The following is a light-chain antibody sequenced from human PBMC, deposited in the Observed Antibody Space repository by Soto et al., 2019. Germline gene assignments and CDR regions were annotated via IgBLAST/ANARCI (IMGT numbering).Light chain of an antibody. CDR1: QSISSY. J-gene: IGKJ5*01. Sequence: DIQMTESPSSLFASWGDRATIICRASQSISSYLNWYQQKPGKAPKFLIFAASSLQSWVPSRFSGSGSGTDFTLTISSLHPDYFSTYYCEQSSSPPRTFAQG. V-gene: IGKV1-39*01. CDR3: EQSSSPPRT. CDR2: AAS.